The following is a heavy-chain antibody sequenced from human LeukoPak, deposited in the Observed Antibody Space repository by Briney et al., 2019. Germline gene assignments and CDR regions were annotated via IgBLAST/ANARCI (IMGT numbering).Heavy chain of an antibody. CDR1: AFTFSSYG. Sequence: PGGSLRPSCAVSAFTFSSYGMHWVRQAPGKGLEWVAVIWYDGSNKYYADSVKGRFTISRDNSKNTLYLQMNSLRTEDTAVYYCARDQAYFDYWGQGTLVTVSS. CDR2: IWYDGSNK. J-gene: IGHJ4*02. CDR3: ARDQAYFDY. V-gene: IGHV3-33*01.